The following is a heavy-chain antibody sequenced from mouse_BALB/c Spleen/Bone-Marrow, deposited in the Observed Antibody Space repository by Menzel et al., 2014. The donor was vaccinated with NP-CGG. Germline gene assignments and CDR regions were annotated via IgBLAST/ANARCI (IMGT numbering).Heavy chain of an antibody. CDR1: GYTFXSYW. J-gene: IGHJ2*01. CDR3: ARWGAYFDY. Sequence: VQLQQSGAELVRPGTPVKLSCKASGYTFXSYWMNWVKQRPGRGLEWIGRIDPSDSGTHYNQKFKDKATLTVDKSSSTAYIQLSSLTSEDSAVYYCARWGAYFDYWGQGTTLTVSS. V-gene: IGHV1-61*01. CDR2: IDPSDSGT.